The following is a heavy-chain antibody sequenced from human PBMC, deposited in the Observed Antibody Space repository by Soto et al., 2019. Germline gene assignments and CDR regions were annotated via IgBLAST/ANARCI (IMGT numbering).Heavy chain of an antibody. Sequence: PSETLSLTCTVSGGSISSYYWSWIRQPPGKGLEWIGYIYYSGSTNYNPSLKSRVTISVDTSKNQFSLKLSSVTAADTAVYYCARDRETTNGNWFDPWGQGTLVTVSS. D-gene: IGHD1-1*01. CDR1: GGSISSYY. CDR3: ARDRETTNGNWFDP. V-gene: IGHV4-59*01. J-gene: IGHJ5*02. CDR2: IYYSGST.